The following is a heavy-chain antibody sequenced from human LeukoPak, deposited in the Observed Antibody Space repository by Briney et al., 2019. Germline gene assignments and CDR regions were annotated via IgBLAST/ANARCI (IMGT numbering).Heavy chain of an antibody. D-gene: IGHD6-13*01. V-gene: IGHV4-39*01. Sequence: SETLSLTCTVSGGSISTTGYYWAWIRQPPGKGLEWIASIYYSGSTYYNSSLKSRVTISVDTSRNQFSLKLSSVTAADTALYFCASDKGYSNNYFDYWGQGTLVTVSS. J-gene: IGHJ4*01. CDR2: IYYSGST. CDR3: ASDKGYSNNYFDY. CDR1: GGSISTTGYY.